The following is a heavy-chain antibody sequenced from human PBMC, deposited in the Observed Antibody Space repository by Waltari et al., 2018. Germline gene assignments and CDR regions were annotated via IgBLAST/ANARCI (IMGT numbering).Heavy chain of an antibody. CDR1: GFTFSSYW. Sequence: EVQLVESGGGLVQPGGSLRLSCAASGFTFSSYWMSWVRQAPGKVLEGVANIKKDGSEKYYVDSVKGRFTISRDNAKNSRYLQMNSLRAEDTAVYYCARFTWLMGAFDIWGQGTMVTVSS. CDR3: ARFTWLMGAFDI. D-gene: IGHD3-22*01. J-gene: IGHJ3*02. V-gene: IGHV3-7*01. CDR2: IKKDGSEK.